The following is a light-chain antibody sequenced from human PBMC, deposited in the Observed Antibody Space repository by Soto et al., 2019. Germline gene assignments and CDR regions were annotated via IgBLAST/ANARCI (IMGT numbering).Light chain of an antibody. CDR1: QSICTW. CDR3: QQYNDSFPYT. Sequence: DVQLTQSPSTLSASVGDRVTITCRASQSICTWLAWYQQKPGTAPKLLIYKASTLESGVPSRFSGSRSGTEFTLTVSSLQPDDFATYYCQQYNDSFPYTFGQGTKLEIK. CDR2: KAS. V-gene: IGKV1-5*03. J-gene: IGKJ2*01.